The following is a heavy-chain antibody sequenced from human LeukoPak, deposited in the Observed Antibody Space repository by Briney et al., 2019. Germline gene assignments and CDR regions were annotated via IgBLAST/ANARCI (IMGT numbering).Heavy chain of an antibody. CDR1: GGSISNYY. CDR3: ARGVAVAAPGTGYFDL. Sequence: KPPETLSLTCTVSGGSISNYYWSWIRQPPGKGLEWIGEINHSGSTNYNPSLKSRVTISVDTSKNQFSLKLSSVSAADTAVYYCARGVAVAAPGTGYFDLWGRGTLVTVSS. V-gene: IGHV4-34*01. J-gene: IGHJ2*01. D-gene: IGHD6-13*01. CDR2: INHSGST.